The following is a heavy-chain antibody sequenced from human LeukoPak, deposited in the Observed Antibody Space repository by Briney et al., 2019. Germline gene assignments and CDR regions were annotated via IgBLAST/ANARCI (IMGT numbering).Heavy chain of an antibody. J-gene: IGHJ3*02. V-gene: IGHV4-59*08. CDR2: IYYSGST. CDR3: ATHVGKDRAFDI. Sequence: KSSETLSLTCTVSGASISNFYWSWIRQPPGKGLEWIGCIYYSGSTNYNPSLKSRVTISVDTSKNQFSLKLSSVTAADTAVYYCATHVGKDRAFDIWGLGTVVTVSS. D-gene: IGHD1-26*01. CDR1: GASISNFY.